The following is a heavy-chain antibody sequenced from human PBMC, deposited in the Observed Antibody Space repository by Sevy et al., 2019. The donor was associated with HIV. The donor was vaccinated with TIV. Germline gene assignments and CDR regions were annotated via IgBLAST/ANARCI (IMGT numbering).Heavy chain of an antibody. J-gene: IGHJ4*02. CDR2: IYSGGNT. CDR1: GFTFSSYG. CDR3: ARETISGYNL. D-gene: IGHD5-12*01. Sequence: GGSLRLSCAASGFTFSSYGMHWVRQAPGKGLEWVSAIYSGGNTYYADSVKGRFTISRDNSKNTVYLQINSLRAEDTAVYYCARETISGYNLWGQGTLVTVSS. V-gene: IGHV3-53*01.